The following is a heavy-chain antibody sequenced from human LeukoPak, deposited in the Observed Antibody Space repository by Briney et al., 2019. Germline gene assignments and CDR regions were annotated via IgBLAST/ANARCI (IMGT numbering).Heavy chain of an antibody. D-gene: IGHD7-27*01. J-gene: IGHJ4*02. CDR1: GFTFTSYT. V-gene: IGHV3-48*02. CDR3: ARDRNWAFDY. CDR2: ISGSTTI. Sequence: PGGSLRLSCAASGFTFTSYTMNWVRQAPGKGLEWVSYISGSTTIYYADSVKGRFTISRDEAKNSLYLQMNSLRDEDTAVYYCARDRNWAFDYWGQGTLVTVSS.